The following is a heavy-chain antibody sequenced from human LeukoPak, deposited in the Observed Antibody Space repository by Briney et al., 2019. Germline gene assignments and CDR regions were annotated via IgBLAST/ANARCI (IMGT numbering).Heavy chain of an antibody. CDR3: ARHLRFRGVIRGVNYYYYGMDV. CDR2: ISHDGST. CDR1: GVSFSISTW. V-gene: IGHV4-4*02. Sequence: SGTLSLTCAVSGVSFSISTWWSWVRQPPGKELEWIGEISHDGSTNYNPSLKSRVTISVDTSKNQFSLKLSSVTAADTAVYYCARHLRFRGVIRGVNYYYYGMDVWGQGTTVTVSS. D-gene: IGHD3-10*01. J-gene: IGHJ6*02.